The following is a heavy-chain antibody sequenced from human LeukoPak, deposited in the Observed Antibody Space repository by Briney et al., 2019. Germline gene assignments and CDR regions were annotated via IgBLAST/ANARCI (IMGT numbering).Heavy chain of an antibody. Sequence: GGSLRLSCAASGFTFSTYWMSWVRQAPGKGLEWVANIKQDGNEKYYVDSVKGRFTISRANAKNSLYLQMNSLRAEDTAVYYCARVTGYDSSGDYYVFVYWGQGTLVAVSS. J-gene: IGHJ4*02. D-gene: IGHD3-22*01. V-gene: IGHV3-7*01. CDR2: IKQDGNEK. CDR1: GFTFSTYW. CDR3: ARVTGYDSSGDYYVFVY.